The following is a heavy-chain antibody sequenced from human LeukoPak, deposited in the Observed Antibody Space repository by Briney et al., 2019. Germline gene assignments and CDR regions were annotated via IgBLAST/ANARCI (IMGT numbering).Heavy chain of an antibody. V-gene: IGHV4-59*01. CDR2: IYYSEST. CDR1: GGSISSYY. Sequence: SETLSLTCTVSGGSISSYYWSWIRQPPGKGLEWIGCIYYSESTNYNPSLKSRVTISVDTSKNQFSLKLSSVTAADTAVYYCARRGRIAVAGTRAGNAFDIWGQGTMVTVSS. CDR3: ARRGRIAVAGTRAGNAFDI. J-gene: IGHJ3*02. D-gene: IGHD6-19*01.